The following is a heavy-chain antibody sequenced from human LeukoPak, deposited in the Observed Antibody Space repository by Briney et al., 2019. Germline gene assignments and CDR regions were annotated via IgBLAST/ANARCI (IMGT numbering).Heavy chain of an antibody. CDR3: AKELPDYYDSSGYYLPFDY. J-gene: IGHJ4*02. CDR2: ISYDANNI. CDR1: GFSFSSYG. V-gene: IGHV3-30*18. D-gene: IGHD3-22*01. Sequence: GGSLRLSCAASGFSFSSYGMHWVRQAPGKGLEWVAVISYDANNIYYADSVKGRFIISRDTSKNTLYLQMNSLRAEDTAVYYCAKELPDYYDSSGYYLPFDYWGQGTLVTVSS.